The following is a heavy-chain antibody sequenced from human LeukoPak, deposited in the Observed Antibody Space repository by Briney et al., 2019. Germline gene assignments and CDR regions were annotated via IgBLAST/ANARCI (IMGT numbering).Heavy chain of an antibody. Sequence: SETLSLTCTVSGGSISSSSYYWGWIRQPPGKGLEWIGSIYYSGSTYYNPSLKSRVTISVDTSKNQFSPKLSSVTAADTAVYYCARELLWFGEFPDAFDIWGQGTMVTVSS. CDR2: IYYSGST. CDR1: GGSISSSSYY. D-gene: IGHD3-10*01. CDR3: ARELLWFGEFPDAFDI. J-gene: IGHJ3*02. V-gene: IGHV4-39*02.